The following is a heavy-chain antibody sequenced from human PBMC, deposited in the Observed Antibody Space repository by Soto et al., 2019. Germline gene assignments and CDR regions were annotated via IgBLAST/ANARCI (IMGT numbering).Heavy chain of an antibody. V-gene: IGHV3-23*01. J-gene: IGHJ4*02. CDR2: ISGSGGNT. CDR1: GFTFSSYA. D-gene: IGHD5-18*01. CDR3: AKGPGPGYSYGYVPDY. Sequence: EVQLLESGGGLVQPGGSLRLSCVASGFTFSSYAMNWVRQAPGKGLEWVSAISGSGGNTYYADSVKGRFTISRDNSKNTLYRQINSLRAEEPDVYYCAKGPGPGYSYGYVPDYWGQGTLVTVSS.